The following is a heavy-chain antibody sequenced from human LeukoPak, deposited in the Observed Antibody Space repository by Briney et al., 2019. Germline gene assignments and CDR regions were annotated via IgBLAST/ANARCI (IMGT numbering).Heavy chain of an antibody. CDR3: ARVAAAYDAFDI. D-gene: IGHD6-13*01. V-gene: IGHV3-11*01. CDR1: GFTFSDYY. CDR2: ISSSGSTI. J-gene: IGHJ3*02. Sequence: GSLRLSCAASGFTFSDYYMSWIRQAPGKGLEWVSYISSSGSTIYYADSVKGRFTISRDNAKNSLYLQMNSLRAEDTAVYYCARVAAAYDAFDIWGQGTMVTVSS.